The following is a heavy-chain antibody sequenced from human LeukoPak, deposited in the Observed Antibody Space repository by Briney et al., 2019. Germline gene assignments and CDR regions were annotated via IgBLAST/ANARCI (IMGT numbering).Heavy chain of an antibody. J-gene: IGHJ5*02. Sequence: SETLSLTCAVYGGSFSGYYWSWIRQPPAKVLEWIGEINHSGSTNYNPSLKSRVTISVDTSKNQFSLKLSSVTAADTAVYYCARDLTRGWFDPWGQGTLVTVSS. CDR1: GGSFSGYY. CDR2: INHSGST. CDR3: ARDLTRGWFDP. V-gene: IGHV4-34*01.